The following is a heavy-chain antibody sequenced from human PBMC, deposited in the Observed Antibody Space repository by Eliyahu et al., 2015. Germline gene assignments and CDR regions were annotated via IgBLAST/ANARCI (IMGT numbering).Heavy chain of an antibody. Sequence: QVQLQESGPGLVKPSETLSLTCTVSGGSISNYYWNWIRQPPGKGLEWIGYIYYSGSTNYNPSLKSRVTISVDTSKNQFSLKLSSVTAADTAVYYCARSRGALLDYWGQGTLVTVSS. J-gene: IGHJ4*02. CDR3: ARSRGALLDY. CDR2: IYYSGST. D-gene: IGHD4/OR15-4a*01. V-gene: IGHV4-59*01. CDR1: GGSISNYY.